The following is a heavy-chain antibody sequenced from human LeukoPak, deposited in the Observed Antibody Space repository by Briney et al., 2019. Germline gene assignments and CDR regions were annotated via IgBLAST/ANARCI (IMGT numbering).Heavy chain of an antibody. V-gene: IGHV3-48*03. D-gene: IGHD3-16*01. CDR2: ISGSGSAI. Sequence: GGSLRLSCAASGFTFSSYEMNWVRQAPGKGLEWVSYISGSGSAIYYADSVKGRFTISRDNAKNSLYLQMNSLRAEDTAVYYCAKDYAGGWPKRGMDVWGKGATVTVSS. J-gene: IGHJ6*03. CDR3: AKDYAGGWPKRGMDV. CDR1: GFTFSSYE.